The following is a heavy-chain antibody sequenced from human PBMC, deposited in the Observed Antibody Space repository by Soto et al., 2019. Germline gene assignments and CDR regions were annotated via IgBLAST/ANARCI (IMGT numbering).Heavy chain of an antibody. Sequence: EAQLLESGGGLVQPGGSLRLSCDASRFTFSTFAMSWVRQARGQGLEWGSVISGSGGFTYYADSVKGRFTISRANSKNSLFLQMNSLRVEDTAVYYCAKRGITIFGVVTNYYSGVDVWGQGTTVTVSS. J-gene: IGHJ6*02. D-gene: IGHD3-3*01. CDR3: AKRGITIFGVVTNYYSGVDV. CDR2: ISGSGGFT. V-gene: IGHV3-23*01. CDR1: RFTFSTFA.